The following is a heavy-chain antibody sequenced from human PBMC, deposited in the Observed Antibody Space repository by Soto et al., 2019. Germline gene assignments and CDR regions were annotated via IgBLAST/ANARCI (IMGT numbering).Heavy chain of an antibody. J-gene: IGHJ3*02. V-gene: IGHV3-74*01. CDR2: IDGYGTRS. Sequence: EVQPVESGGGSVQPGESLTVSCEASGFTFENQWMHWVLHIPGTGVVWVARIDGYGTRSNYADFAKGRFTISRDNTQNMLYLQLNSLGGEDSGVYHCARGGAAGGGDAIDIWGPGTTVAVS. D-gene: IGHD3-16*01. CDR1: GFTFENQW. CDR3: ARGGAAGGGDAIDI.